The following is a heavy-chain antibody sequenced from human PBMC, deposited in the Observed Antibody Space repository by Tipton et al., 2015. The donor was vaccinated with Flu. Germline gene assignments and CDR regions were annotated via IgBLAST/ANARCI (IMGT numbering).Heavy chain of an antibody. Sequence: SLRLSCATSGFRFHDYAIHWVRQPPGKGPEWVSGISWDGDEIRYADSVRGRFTISRGNAERSLHLQMNGLRVEDTAVYYCVKQKAGRFLDWSAPFAIWGQGTMVTLSS. CDR3: VKQKAGRFLDWSAPFAI. CDR2: ISWDGDEI. D-gene: IGHD3/OR15-3a*01. V-gene: IGHV3-9*01. J-gene: IGHJ3*02. CDR1: GFRFHDYA.